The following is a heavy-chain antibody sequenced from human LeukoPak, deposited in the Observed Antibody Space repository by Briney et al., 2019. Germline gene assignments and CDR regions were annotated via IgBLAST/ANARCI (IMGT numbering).Heavy chain of an antibody. J-gene: IGHJ6*03. V-gene: IGHV1-8*01. CDR1: GYTFTSYD. CDR3: ARGPSGSYYGYYYYMDV. CDR2: MNHNSGNT. Sequence: ASVKVSCKASGYTFTSYDINWVRQATGQGLEWMGWMNHNSGNTGYAQKFQGRVTMTRNTSISTAYMELSSLRSEDTAVYYCARGPSGSYYGYYYYMDVWGKGTTVTVSS. D-gene: IGHD1-26*01.